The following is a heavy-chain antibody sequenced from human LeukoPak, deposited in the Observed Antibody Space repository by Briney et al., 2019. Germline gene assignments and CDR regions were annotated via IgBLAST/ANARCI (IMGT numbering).Heavy chain of an antibody. Sequence: HPGGSLRLSCAASGFTFSTYWMHWVRQAPGKGLVWVSRIKSDGSTNYADSVKGRFTISRDNANNTLSLQMNSLRPEDTGVYYCARAPSEIGGYYPEYFRHWGRGTLVTVSS. CDR3: ARAPSEIGGYYPEYFRH. D-gene: IGHD3-22*01. J-gene: IGHJ1*01. CDR1: GFTFSTYW. V-gene: IGHV3-74*01. CDR2: IKSDGST.